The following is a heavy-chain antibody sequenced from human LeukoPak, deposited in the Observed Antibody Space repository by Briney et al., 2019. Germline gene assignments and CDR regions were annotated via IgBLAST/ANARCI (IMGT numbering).Heavy chain of an antibody. Sequence: SVKVSCKASGGTFNSYAISWVRQAPGQGLEWVGGISPMFGTANYAQKFQGRVTITADESTSTAYMELNSLRSGDTAVYYWARASGWYGGGDYYYYMDVWGKGTTVTISS. V-gene: IGHV1-69*13. CDR1: GGTFNSYA. CDR3: ARASGWYGGGDYYYYMDV. D-gene: IGHD6-19*01. CDR2: ISPMFGTA. J-gene: IGHJ6*03.